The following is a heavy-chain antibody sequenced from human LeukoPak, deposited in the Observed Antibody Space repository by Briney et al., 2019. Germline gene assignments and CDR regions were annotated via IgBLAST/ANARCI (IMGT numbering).Heavy chain of an antibody. V-gene: IGHV4-59*01. CDR1: GGSISSYY. CDR2: IYYSGST. Sequence: PSETLSLTCTVSGGSISSYYWSWIRQPPGKGLEWIGYIYYSGSTKYNPSLQSRVTISVDTSKNQFSLKLSSVTAADTAVYYCARKSVAVRDAFDIWGQGTMVTVSS. D-gene: IGHD6-19*01. CDR3: ARKSVAVRDAFDI. J-gene: IGHJ3*02.